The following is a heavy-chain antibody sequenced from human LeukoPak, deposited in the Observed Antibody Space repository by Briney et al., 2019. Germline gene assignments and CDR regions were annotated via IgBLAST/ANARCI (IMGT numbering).Heavy chain of an antibody. CDR3: AKDLPLDYYDSSGYYSGRGRGFDY. CDR1: GFTFSSYG. J-gene: IGHJ4*02. Sequence: GGSLRLSCAASGFTFSSYGMHWVRQAPGKGLEWVAFIRYDGSNKYYADSVKGRFTISRDNSKNTLYPQMNSLRAEDTAVYYCAKDLPLDYYDSSGYYSGRGRGFDYWGQGTLVTVSS. CDR2: IRYDGSNK. D-gene: IGHD3-22*01. V-gene: IGHV3-30*02.